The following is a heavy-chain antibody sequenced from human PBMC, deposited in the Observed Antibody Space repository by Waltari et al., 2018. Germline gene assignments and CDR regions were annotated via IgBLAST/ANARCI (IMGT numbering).Heavy chain of an antibody. J-gene: IGHJ3*02. CDR3: ARIESGYYDAFDI. Sequence: QLQLQESGPGLVKPSETLSRTCTFSGGSISSSSHYWGWIRQPPGKGLEWIGRIYYSGITYYTPSLKSRVTISVDTSKNQFSLTLSSVTAADTAVYYCARIESGYYDAFDIWGQGTQVTVSS. CDR1: GGSISSSSHY. CDR2: IYYSGIT. V-gene: IGHV4-39*07. D-gene: IGHD3-3*01.